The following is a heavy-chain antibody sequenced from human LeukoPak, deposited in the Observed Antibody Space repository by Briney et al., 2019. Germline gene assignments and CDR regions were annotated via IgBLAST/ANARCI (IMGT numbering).Heavy chain of an antibody. Sequence: GGSLRLSCAASGFTFGNAWMSWVRQAPGKGLEWVGRIKRKSDGGTAEYAAPVKGRFTISRDDSKNTLYLEMNSLKTEDTAVYYCSGYPYYYYYGMEVWGRGTTVTVSS. CDR2: IKRKSDGGTA. J-gene: IGHJ6*02. CDR1: GFTFGNAW. D-gene: IGHD3-22*01. CDR3: SGYPYYYYYGMEV. V-gene: IGHV3-15*01.